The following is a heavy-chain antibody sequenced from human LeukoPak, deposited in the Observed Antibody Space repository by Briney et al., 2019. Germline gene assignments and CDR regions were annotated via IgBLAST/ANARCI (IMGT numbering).Heavy chain of an antibody. D-gene: IGHD3-16*01. CDR2: IRYDGSNK. CDR1: GFTFSSYS. CDR3: ARRAGGLARNNWFDP. J-gene: IGHJ5*02. Sequence: PGGSLRLSCAASGFTFSSYSMNWVRQAPGKGLEWVAFIRYDGSNKYYADSVKGRFTISRDNSKNTLYLQMNGLRAEDTAVYYCARRAGGLARNNWFDPWGQGTLVTVSS. V-gene: IGHV3-33*08.